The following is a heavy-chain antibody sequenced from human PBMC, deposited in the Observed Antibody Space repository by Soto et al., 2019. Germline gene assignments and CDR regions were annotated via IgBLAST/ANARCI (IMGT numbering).Heavy chain of an antibody. CDR3: ARVNGYYYWYFDL. D-gene: IGHD3-9*01. CDR1: GFTFSSYG. Sequence: QVQLVESGGGVVQPGRSLRLSCAASGFTFSSYGMHWVRQAPGKGLEWVAVIWYDGSNKYYADSVKGRFTISRDNSKNPLYLQMNSLRAEDTAVYYCARVNGYYYWYFDLWGRGTLVTVSS. CDR2: IWYDGSNK. J-gene: IGHJ2*01. V-gene: IGHV3-33*01.